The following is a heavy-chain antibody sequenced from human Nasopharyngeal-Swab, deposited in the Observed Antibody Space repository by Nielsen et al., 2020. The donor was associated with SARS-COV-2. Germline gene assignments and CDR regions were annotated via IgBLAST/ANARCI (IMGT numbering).Heavy chain of an antibody. CDR1: GGSISSSSYY. J-gene: IGHJ5*02. V-gene: IGHV4-39*01. D-gene: IGHD3-22*01. Sequence: SETLSLTCTVSGGSISSSSYYWGWIRQPPGKGLEWIGSINYSGSNYDNPSLKSRVTISVDTSKNQFSLKLSSVTAADTAVYYCARAYYYDSSGKLNWFDPWGQGTLVTVSS. CDR2: INYSGSN. CDR3: ARAYYYDSSGKLNWFDP.